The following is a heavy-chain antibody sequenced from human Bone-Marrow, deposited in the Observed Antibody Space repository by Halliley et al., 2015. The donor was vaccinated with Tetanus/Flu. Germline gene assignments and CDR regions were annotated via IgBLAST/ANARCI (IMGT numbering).Heavy chain of an antibody. CDR2: IHHGGAT. Sequence: TLSLTCTISVGSITTSNWWSWVRQPPGKGLEWIGEIHHGGATNYNPSLESRVTISVDKPRNQFSLTLGSLTSADTAVYYCARRHSGYDRYFDYWGQGTLVTVSS. J-gene: IGHJ4*02. D-gene: IGHD5-12*01. V-gene: IGHV4-4*02. CDR1: VGSITTSNW. CDR3: ARRHSGYDRYFDY.